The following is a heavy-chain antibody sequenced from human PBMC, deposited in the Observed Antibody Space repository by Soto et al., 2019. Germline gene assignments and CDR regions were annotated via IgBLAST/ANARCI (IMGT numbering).Heavy chain of an antibody. Sequence: LRLSCAASGFTVSSNYMSWVRQAPGKGLEWVSVIYSGGSTYYADSVKGRFTISRDNSKNTLYLQMNSLRAEDTAVYYCARERVYPRGYYGMDVWGQGTTVTVSS. CDR3: ARERVYPRGYYGMDV. J-gene: IGHJ6*02. CDR1: GFTVSSNY. D-gene: IGHD2-8*01. V-gene: IGHV3-53*01. CDR2: IYSGGST.